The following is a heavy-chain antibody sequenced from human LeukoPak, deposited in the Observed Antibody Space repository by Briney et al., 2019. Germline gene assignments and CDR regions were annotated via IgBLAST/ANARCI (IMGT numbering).Heavy chain of an antibody. CDR3: AKTATYSGSWHDAFDV. CDR1: GGSITTTNYY. V-gene: IGHV4-39*01. CDR2: IYYSGTT. Sequence: SETLSLTCTVSGGSITTTNYYWGWIRQPPGKGLEWIGSIYYSGTTYYNPSLKSRVTISADTSKNQFSLHLNSVTPEDTAVYYCAKTATYSGSWHDAFDVWGQGTMVTVSS. J-gene: IGHJ3*01. D-gene: IGHD6-13*01.